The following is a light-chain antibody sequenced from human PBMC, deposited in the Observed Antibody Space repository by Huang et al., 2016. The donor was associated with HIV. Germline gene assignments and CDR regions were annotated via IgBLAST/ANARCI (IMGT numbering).Light chain of an antibody. J-gene: IGKJ2*01. CDR1: QNINTW. CDR3: QQYNTYLYT. V-gene: IGKV1-5*03. CDR2: SAS. Sequence: DIQMTQSPSTLSASVGDRVTITCRASQNINTWLAWYQQKPGKAPDLLIYSASSLQVGVPSRFTGSGSRTEFTLTITSLQPDDLGTYYCQQYNTYLYTFGQGTKLEI.